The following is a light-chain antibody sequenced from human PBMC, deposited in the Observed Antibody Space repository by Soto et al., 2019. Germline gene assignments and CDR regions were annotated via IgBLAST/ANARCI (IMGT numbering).Light chain of an antibody. CDR2: GAS. J-gene: IGKJ1*01. Sequence: EVVLTQSPGTLSLSPGERATLSCRAGQSVNSNYLAWYQQKLGQAPRLLIYGASSRATGIPDRFSGSGSGTDFTLTITRLDPEDFAVYYCQQYGNSPWTFGQGAKVEIK. V-gene: IGKV3-20*01. CDR3: QQYGNSPWT. CDR1: QSVNSNY.